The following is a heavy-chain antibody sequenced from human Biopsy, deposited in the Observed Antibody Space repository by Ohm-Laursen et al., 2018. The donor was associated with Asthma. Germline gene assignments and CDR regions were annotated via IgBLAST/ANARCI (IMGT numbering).Heavy chain of an antibody. CDR1: GYNFISFA. CDR3: ARTHYDFLTGQVKDVFGV. Sequence: ASVKVSCKASGYNFISFAIHWVRQAPGQRLEWMGWVDTGNGDTKYSQKFQGRVTITRDTSASTAYMELRSLRSEDTATYYCARTHYDFLTGQVKDVFGVWGQGTMVTASS. CDR2: VDTGNGDT. D-gene: IGHD3-9*01. J-gene: IGHJ3*01. V-gene: IGHV1-3*04.